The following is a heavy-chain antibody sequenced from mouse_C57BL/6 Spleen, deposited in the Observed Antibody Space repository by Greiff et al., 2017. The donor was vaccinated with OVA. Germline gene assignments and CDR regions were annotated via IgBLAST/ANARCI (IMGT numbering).Heavy chain of an antibody. D-gene: IGHD1-1*01. CDR1: GYTFTSYW. CDR2: IHPNSGST. J-gene: IGHJ2*01. V-gene: IGHV1-64*01. Sequence: QVQLQQPGAELVKPGASVKLSCKASGYTFTSYWMHWVKQRPGQGLEWIGMIHPNSGSTNYNEKFKSKATLTVDKSSSTAYMQLSSLTSEDSAVYYCARLYYGSSPFDYWGQGTTLTVSS. CDR3: ARLYYGSSPFDY.